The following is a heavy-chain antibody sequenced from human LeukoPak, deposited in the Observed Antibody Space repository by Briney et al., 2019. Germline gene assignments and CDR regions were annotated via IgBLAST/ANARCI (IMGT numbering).Heavy chain of an antibody. D-gene: IGHD3-3*01. J-gene: IGHJ4*02. V-gene: IGHV4-61*08. CDR2: IYYSGST. CDR3: ARVLRAWGDFWSGYYTPGGFDY. CDR1: GGSISSGAYY. Sequence: SETLSLTCTVPGGSISSGAYYWSWIRQLPGKGLEWIGYIYYSGSTNYNPSLKSRVTISVDTSKNQFSLKLSSVTAADTAVYYCARVLRAWGDFWSGYYTPGGFDYWGQGTLVTVSS.